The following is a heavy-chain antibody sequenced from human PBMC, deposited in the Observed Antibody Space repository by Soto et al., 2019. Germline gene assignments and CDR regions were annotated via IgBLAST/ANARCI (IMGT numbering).Heavy chain of an antibody. CDR3: ARERNSIAGAGLVSDYYYYGMDV. J-gene: IGHJ6*02. CDR1: GGTFSSYA. CDR2: IIPIFGTA. D-gene: IGHD6-19*01. V-gene: IGHV1-69*01. Sequence: QVQLVQSGAEVKKPGSSVKVSCKASGGTFSSYAISWVRQAPGQGLEWLGGIIPIFGTAKYAQTFQGRVTITQDETTSTAYMELSSLRSEDTAVYYCARERNSIAGAGLVSDYYYYGMDVWGQGTTVTVS.